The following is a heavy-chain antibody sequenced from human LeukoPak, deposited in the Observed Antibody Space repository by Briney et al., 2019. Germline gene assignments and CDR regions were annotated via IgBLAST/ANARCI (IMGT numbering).Heavy chain of an antibody. V-gene: IGHV3-23*01. CDR1: GFTFSSYA. D-gene: IGHD3-22*01. J-gene: IGHJ4*02. CDR3: AKEEYYYDSSGYYSVFDY. Sequence: GGSLRLSCAASGFTFSSYAMSWVRQAPGKGLEWVSAISGSGGSPYYADSVKGRFTISRDNSKNTLYLQMNSLRAEDTAVYYCAKEEYYYDSSGYYSVFDYWGQGTLVTVSS. CDR2: ISGSGGSP.